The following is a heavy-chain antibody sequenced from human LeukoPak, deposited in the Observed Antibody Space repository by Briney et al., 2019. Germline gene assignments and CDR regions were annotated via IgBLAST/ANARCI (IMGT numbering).Heavy chain of an antibody. V-gene: IGHV1-45*02. Sequence: ASVRVSCTASGYTFTYRYLHWVRQAPGQALEWMGRITPFNGNTNYAQKFQDRVTITRDRSMSTAYMELSSLRSEDTAMYYCARGYCSSTSCLESAFDIWGQGTIVTVSS. CDR1: GYTFTYRY. CDR2: ITPFNGNT. D-gene: IGHD2-2*01. J-gene: IGHJ3*02. CDR3: ARGYCSSTSCLESAFDI.